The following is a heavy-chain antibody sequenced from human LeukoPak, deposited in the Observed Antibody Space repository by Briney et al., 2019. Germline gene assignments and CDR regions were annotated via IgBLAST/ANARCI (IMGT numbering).Heavy chain of an antibody. J-gene: IGHJ4*02. CDR2: IWYEGSIK. CDR3: AGNYGPYYFDY. V-gene: IGHV3-33*08. CDR1: GFTFSSYG. Sequence: GGSLRLSCAASGFTFSSYGMHWVRQGPGKGLEWVAVIWYEGSIKYYADSVKGRFTISRDNSKNTLYLQMNSLRAEDTAVYYCAGNYGPYYFDYWGQGTLVTVSS. D-gene: IGHD3-10*01.